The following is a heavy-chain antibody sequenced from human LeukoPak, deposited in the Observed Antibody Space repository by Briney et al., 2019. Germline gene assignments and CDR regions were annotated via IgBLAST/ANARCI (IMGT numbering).Heavy chain of an antibody. D-gene: IGHD6-19*01. CDR3: ARVVAGSSSGWFDFDY. CDR1: GYSISSGYY. Sequence: SETLSLTCAVSGYSISSGYYWGWLRQPPGKGLEWIGSILHSGNTYYNASLKSRVTISVDTSKNQFSLKLNSVTAADTAVYYCARVVAGSSSGWFDFDYWGQGILVTVSS. V-gene: IGHV4-38-2*01. J-gene: IGHJ4*02. CDR2: ILHSGNT.